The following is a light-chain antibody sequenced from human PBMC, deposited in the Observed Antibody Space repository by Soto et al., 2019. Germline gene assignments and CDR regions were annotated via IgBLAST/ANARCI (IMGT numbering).Light chain of an antibody. CDR3: QQYDNLLFT. Sequence: DIQMTQSPSSLSASVGDRVTITCQASQDISNDLNWYQQKPGKAPKLLIYDASNLETGVPSRFSGSGSGTDITFTISSLQPEDIATYYCQQYDNLLFTFGPGTKVDIK. CDR1: QDISND. J-gene: IGKJ3*01. V-gene: IGKV1-33*01. CDR2: DAS.